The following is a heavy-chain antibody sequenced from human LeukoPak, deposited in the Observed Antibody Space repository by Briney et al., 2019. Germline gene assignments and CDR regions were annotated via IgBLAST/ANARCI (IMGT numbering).Heavy chain of an antibody. CDR2: IKQDGSEK. J-gene: IGHJ4*02. Sequence: GGSLRLSCAASGFTFSSYWMSWVRQAPGKGLEWVANIKQDGSEKYYVDSVKGRFTISRDNAKNLLYLQMNSLRAEDTAVYYCARGLVGTMVRGVIIYFDYWGQGTLVTVSS. CDR1: GFTFSSYW. V-gene: IGHV3-7*01. D-gene: IGHD3-10*01. CDR3: ARGLVGTMVRGVIIYFDY.